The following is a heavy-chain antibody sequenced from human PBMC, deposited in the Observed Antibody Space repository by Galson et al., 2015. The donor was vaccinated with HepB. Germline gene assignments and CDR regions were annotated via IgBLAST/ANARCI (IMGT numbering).Heavy chain of an antibody. J-gene: IGHJ3*02. Sequence: SVKVSCKASGYTFTSYAMHWVRQAPGQRLEWMGWINAGNGNTKYSQKFQGRVTITRDTSASTAYMELSSLRSEDTAVYYCARSFGYCSSTSCPGAFDIWGQGTMVTVSS. CDR1: GYTFTSYA. CDR2: INAGNGNT. V-gene: IGHV1-3*01. D-gene: IGHD2-2*03. CDR3: ARSFGYCSSTSCPGAFDI.